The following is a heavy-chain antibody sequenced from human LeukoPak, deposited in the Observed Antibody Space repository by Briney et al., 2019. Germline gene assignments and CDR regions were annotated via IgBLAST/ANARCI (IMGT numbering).Heavy chain of an antibody. CDR1: GFSFRSHW. CDR3: AREDASSLDV. CDR2: ISSSSTYT. D-gene: IGHD3-10*01. J-gene: IGHJ6*04. Sequence: GGSLRLSCAASGFSFRSHWMSWVRQAPGKGLEWVSSISSSSTYTYHADSVKGRFTISRDNAKNSLYLQMNSLRAEDTAVYYCAREDASSLDVWGKGTTVTVSS. V-gene: IGHV3-21*01.